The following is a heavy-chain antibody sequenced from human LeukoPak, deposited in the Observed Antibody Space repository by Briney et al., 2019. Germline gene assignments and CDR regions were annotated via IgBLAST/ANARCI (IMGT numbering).Heavy chain of an antibody. CDR3: ARDPKWLDY. CDR2: TNQEGSEK. D-gene: IGHD5-12*01. V-gene: IGHV3-7*01. J-gene: IGHJ4*02. CDR1: GLTFSTYW. Sequence: QPGGSLRLSCAASGLTFSTYWMSWVRQAPGRGLEWVANTNQEGSEKYYVDSEKGRFTISKDNAKNSLYLQMNSLRAEDTAVYYCARDPKWLDYWGQGTLVTVSS.